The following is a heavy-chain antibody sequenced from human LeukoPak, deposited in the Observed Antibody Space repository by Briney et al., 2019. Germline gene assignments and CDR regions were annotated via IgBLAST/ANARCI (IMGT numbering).Heavy chain of an antibody. Sequence: ASVKVSCKASGYTFTGYYMHWVRQAPGQGLEWMGWINPNSGGTNYAQKFQGRVTMTRDTSISTAYMELSRLRSDDTAVYYCARDLFVGATTAFGYWGQGTLVTVSS. CDR1: GYTFTGYY. CDR3: ARDLFVGATTAFGY. V-gene: IGHV1-2*02. CDR2: INPNSGGT. J-gene: IGHJ4*02. D-gene: IGHD1-26*01.